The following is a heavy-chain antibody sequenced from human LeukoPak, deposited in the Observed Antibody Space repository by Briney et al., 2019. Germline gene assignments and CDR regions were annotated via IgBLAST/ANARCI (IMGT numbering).Heavy chain of an antibody. D-gene: IGHD5-18*01. CDR1: GFSFSDYS. Sequence: GGSLRLSCAASGFSFSDYSMNWVRQAPGKGLEWVSFISSYSTYIYYADSVKGRFTISRDNSKNTLYLQMNSLRAEDTAVYYCAKGGVDTAMVTFDYWGQGTLVTVSS. CDR3: AKGGVDTAMVTFDY. CDR2: ISSYSTYI. J-gene: IGHJ4*02. V-gene: IGHV3-21*01.